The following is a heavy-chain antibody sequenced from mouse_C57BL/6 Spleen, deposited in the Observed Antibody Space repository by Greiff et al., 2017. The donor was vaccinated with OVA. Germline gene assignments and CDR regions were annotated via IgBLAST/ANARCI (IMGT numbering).Heavy chain of an antibody. CDR3: ARDESTWVFAY. J-gene: IGHJ3*01. D-gene: IGHD4-1*01. Sequence: EVQRVESGPGLVKPSQSLSLTCSVTGYSITSGYYWNWIRQFPGNKLEWMGYISYDGSNNYNPSLKNRISITRDTSKNQFFLKLNSVTTEDTATYYCARDESTWVFAYWGQGTLVTVSA. CDR2: ISYDGSN. V-gene: IGHV3-6*01. CDR1: GYSITSGYY.